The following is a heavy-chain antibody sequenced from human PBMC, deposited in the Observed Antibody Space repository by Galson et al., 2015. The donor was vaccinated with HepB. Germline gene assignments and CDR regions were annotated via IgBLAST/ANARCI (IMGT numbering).Heavy chain of an antibody. Sequence: SVKVSCKASGGILSSSYDITWVRQATGQGLEWMGRIIPLLGIANYAQKFQGRVTITSDKSTSTAYMELRSLRSEDTAVYYCARGANDAFDIWGQGTMVTVSS. CDR1: GGILSSSYD. V-gene: IGHV1-69*04. CDR3: ARGANDAFDI. J-gene: IGHJ3*02. CDR2: IIPLLGIA.